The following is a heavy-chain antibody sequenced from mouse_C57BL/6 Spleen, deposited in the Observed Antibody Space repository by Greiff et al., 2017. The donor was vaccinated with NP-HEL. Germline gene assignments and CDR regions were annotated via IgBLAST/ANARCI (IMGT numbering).Heavy chain of an antibody. CDR1: GYAFSSYW. CDR2: IYPGDGDT. V-gene: IGHV1-80*01. J-gene: IGHJ3*01. CDR3: ARNSGYVGWFAY. Sequence: QVQLQQSGAELVKPGASVKISCKASGYAFSSYWMNWVKQRPGKGLEWIGQIYPGDGDTNYNGKFKGKATLTADKSASTAYMQLSSLTSEDAAVYFCARNSGYVGWFAYWGQGTLVTVSA. D-gene: IGHD3-2*02.